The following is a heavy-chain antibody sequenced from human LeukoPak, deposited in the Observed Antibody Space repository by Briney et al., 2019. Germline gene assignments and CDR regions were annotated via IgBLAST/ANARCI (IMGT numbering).Heavy chain of an antibody. Sequence: GASVKVSCKASGYTFTSYGISWVRQAPGQGLEWMGWISAYNGNTNYAQKFQGRVTITADKSTSTAYMELSSLRSEDTAVYYCARDDKGDNAFDIWGQGTMVTVSS. CDR3: ARDDKGDNAFDI. J-gene: IGHJ3*02. CDR1: GYTFTSYG. D-gene: IGHD3-16*01. CDR2: ISAYNGNT. V-gene: IGHV1-18*01.